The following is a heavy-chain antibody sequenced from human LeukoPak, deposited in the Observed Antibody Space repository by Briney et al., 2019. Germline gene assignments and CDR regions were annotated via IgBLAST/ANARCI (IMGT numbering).Heavy chain of an antibody. V-gene: IGHV4-61*02. Sequence: PSQTLSLTCTVSGGSISSGSYYWSWIRQPAGKGLEWIGRIYTSGSTNYNPSLKSRVTISVDTSNNQFSLKLSSVTAADTAVYYCARGPGYSYTFDYWGQGTLVTVSS. CDR2: IYTSGST. CDR1: GGSISSGSYY. J-gene: IGHJ4*02. CDR3: ARGPGYSYTFDY. D-gene: IGHD5-18*01.